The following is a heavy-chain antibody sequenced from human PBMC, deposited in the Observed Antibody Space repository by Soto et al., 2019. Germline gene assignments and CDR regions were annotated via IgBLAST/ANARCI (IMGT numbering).Heavy chain of an antibody. CDR1: GFTFSSYA. CDR2: ISGSGSST. CDR3: AKDPYSSSWGYFQH. V-gene: IGHV3-23*01. J-gene: IGHJ1*01. Sequence: EVQLLESGGGLVQPGGSLRLSCAASGFTFSSYAMSWVRQAPGKGLEWVSAISGSGSSTYYADSVKGRFTISRDNSKNTLYLQMNSLRAEDPAVYYCAKDPYSSSWGYFQHWGQGTLVTVSS. D-gene: IGHD6-13*01.